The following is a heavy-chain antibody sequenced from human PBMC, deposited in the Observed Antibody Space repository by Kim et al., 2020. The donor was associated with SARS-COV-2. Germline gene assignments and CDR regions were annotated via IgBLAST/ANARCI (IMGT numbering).Heavy chain of an antibody. CDR2: INHSGST. V-gene: IGHV4-34*01. CDR3: AREGDYYGSGSYYTVMY. D-gene: IGHD3-10*01. Sequence: SETLSLTCAVYGGSFSGYYWSWIRQPPGKGLEWIGEINHSGSTNYNPSLKSRVTISVDTSKNQFSLKLSSVTAADTAVYYCAREGDYYGSGSYYTVMYWGQGTLVTVSS. CDR1: GGSFSGYY. J-gene: IGHJ4*02.